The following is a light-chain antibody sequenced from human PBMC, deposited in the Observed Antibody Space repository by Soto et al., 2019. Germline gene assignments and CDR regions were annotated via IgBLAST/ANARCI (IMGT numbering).Light chain of an antibody. Sequence: QAVVTQPPSASGTPGQRVTISCSGSRTNIGSNTVNWYQQFPGTAPKLLIYTINQRPSGVPDRFSGSRSGTSASLAISGLQSEDEANYYCASWDDSLNGVVFGGGTKLTVL. CDR2: TIN. V-gene: IGLV1-44*01. CDR3: ASWDDSLNGVV. J-gene: IGLJ2*01. CDR1: RTNIGSNT.